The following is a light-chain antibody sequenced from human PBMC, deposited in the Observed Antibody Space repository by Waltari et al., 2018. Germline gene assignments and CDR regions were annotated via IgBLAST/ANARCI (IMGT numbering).Light chain of an antibody. V-gene: IGKV1-8*01. CDR3: QQYYTNPLT. J-gene: IGKJ4*01. CDR2: AAS. Sequence: AILMTPSPSPIIAPTGDRVTTTCRARQGISSYLAWYQQRPGKAPRLLVYAASTLQSGVPSRFSVSGSGTDFTLTIGCLQSEDFVSYYCQQYYTNPLTFGGGTKVEI. CDR1: QGISSY.